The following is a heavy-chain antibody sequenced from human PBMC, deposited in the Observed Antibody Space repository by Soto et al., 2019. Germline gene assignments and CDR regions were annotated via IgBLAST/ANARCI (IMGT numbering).Heavy chain of an antibody. CDR3: ARDCSGPDCCYGMDV. CDR1: GGTFSSYT. CDR2: IIPMLGIA. J-gene: IGHJ6*02. V-gene: IGHV1-69*08. Sequence: QVQLVQSGAEVKKPGSSVNFSCKASGGTFSSYTISGVRQAPGQGLEWMGRIIPMLGIANYAQKFQGRVTITADKSTSTAYMELSSLRSEDTAVYYCARDCSGPDCCYGMDVWGQGTTVTVSS. D-gene: IGHD2-15*01.